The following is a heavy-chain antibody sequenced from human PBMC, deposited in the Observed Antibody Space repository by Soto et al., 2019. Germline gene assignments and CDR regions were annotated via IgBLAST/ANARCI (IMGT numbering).Heavy chain of an antibody. J-gene: IGHJ6*02. Sequence: GGSLRLSCAASGFTFSDYYMSWIRQAPGKGLEWVSYISSSGSTIYYADSVKGRFTISRDNAKNSLYLQMNSLRAEDTAVYYCVVQLWEDSYYYAMDVWGQGTTVTVSS. CDR1: GFTFSDYY. V-gene: IGHV3-11*01. CDR2: ISSSGSTI. D-gene: IGHD5-18*01. CDR3: VVQLWEDSYYYAMDV.